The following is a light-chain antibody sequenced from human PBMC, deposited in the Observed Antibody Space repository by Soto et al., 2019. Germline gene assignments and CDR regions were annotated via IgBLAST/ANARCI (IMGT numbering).Light chain of an antibody. J-gene: IGLJ3*02. CDR2: DVS. Sequence: QSALTQPRSVSGSPGQSVTTSCTGTSSDVGGYKYVSWYQQHPGKAPKFIIYDVSERPSGVPDRFSGSKSGNTASLTISGLEAEDEADYYCCSYAGSYSWVFGGGTKLTVL. CDR1: SSDVGGYKY. CDR3: CSYAGSYSWV. V-gene: IGLV2-11*01.